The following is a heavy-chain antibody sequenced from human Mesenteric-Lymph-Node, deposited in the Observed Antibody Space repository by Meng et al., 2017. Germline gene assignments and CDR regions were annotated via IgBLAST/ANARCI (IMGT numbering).Heavy chain of an antibody. CDR2: IIPIFGTA. CDR3: VSESWELPYGMDV. V-gene: IGHV1-69*06. CDR1: GGTFSSYA. J-gene: IGHJ6*02. D-gene: IGHD1-26*01. Sequence: SVKVSCKASGGTFSSYAISWVRQAPGQGLEWMGGIIPIFGTANYAQKFQGRVTITADKSTSTAYMELSSLRSKDTAVYYCVSESWELPYGMDVWGQGTTVTVSS.